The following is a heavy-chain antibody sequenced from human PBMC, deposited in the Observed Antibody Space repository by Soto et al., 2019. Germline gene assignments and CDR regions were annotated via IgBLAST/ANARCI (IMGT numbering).Heavy chain of an antibody. CDR3: EKGLLWFGELSPGWFDP. CDR2: ISWNSGSI. J-gene: IGHJ5*02. Sequence: EVQLVESGGGLVQPGRSLRLSCAASGFTFDDYAMHWVRQAPGKGLEWVSGISWNSGSIGYADSVKGRFTISRDNAKNSLYLQMNSLRAEDTALYYCEKGLLWFGELSPGWFDPWGQGTLVTVSS. V-gene: IGHV3-9*01. CDR1: GFTFDDYA. D-gene: IGHD3-10*01.